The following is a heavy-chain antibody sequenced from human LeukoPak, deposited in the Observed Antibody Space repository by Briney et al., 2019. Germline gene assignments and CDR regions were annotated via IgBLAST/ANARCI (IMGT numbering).Heavy chain of an antibody. V-gene: IGHV1-2*02. CDR2: INPNSGGT. Sequence: ASVTVSCKASGYTFTGYYMNWVRQAPGQGLEWMGWINPNSGGTNYAQKFQGRVTMTRDTSISTAYMELSRLRSDDTAVYYCATHSYGGNFWDPFFDYWGQGTLVTVSS. D-gene: IGHD4-23*01. CDR1: GYTFTGYY. J-gene: IGHJ4*02. CDR3: ATHSYGGNFWDPFFDY.